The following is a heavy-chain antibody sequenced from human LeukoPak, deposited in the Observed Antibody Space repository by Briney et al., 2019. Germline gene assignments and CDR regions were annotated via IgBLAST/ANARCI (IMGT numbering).Heavy chain of an antibody. D-gene: IGHD1-1*01. CDR2: IYYRGST. J-gene: IGHJ5*02. CDR3: ARRTTGNNWFDP. CDR1: GGSISSSSYY. V-gene: IGHV4-39*01. Sequence: SETLSLTCTVSGGSISSSSYYWGWIRQPPGKGLEWIGNIYYRGSTYYIPSLKSRVTISVDTSKNQFSLKLSSVTAPDTAVYYCARRTTGNNWFDPWGQGTLVTVSS.